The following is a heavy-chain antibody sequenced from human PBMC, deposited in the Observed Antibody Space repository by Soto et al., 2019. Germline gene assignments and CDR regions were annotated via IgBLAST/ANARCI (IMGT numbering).Heavy chain of an antibody. CDR2: IWYDGSKK. D-gene: IGHD2-2*01. Sequence: SLRLSCAASGFTFSDYGMHWVRQAPGKGLEWVAVIWYDGSKKYYVDSVKGRFTISRDSSKNMVYLQMNSLRAEDTAVYYCARDYCSTSSCFDYWGQGTLVTVSS. J-gene: IGHJ4*02. CDR1: GFTFSDYG. V-gene: IGHV3-33*01. CDR3: ARDYCSTSSCFDY.